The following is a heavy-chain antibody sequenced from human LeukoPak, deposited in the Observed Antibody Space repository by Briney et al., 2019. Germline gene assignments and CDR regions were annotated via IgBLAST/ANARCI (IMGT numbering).Heavy chain of an antibody. Sequence: ASVQVSCKASGYTFTGYYMHWVRQAPGQGLEWMGWINPNSGGTNYAQKFQGRVTMTRDTSISTAYMELSRLRSDDTAVYYCARDRGYCTNGVCYSGRYYYYGMDVWGQGTTVTVSS. CDR3: ARDRGYCTNGVCYSGRYYYYGMDV. J-gene: IGHJ6*02. CDR2: INPNSGGT. CDR1: GYTFTGYY. D-gene: IGHD2-8*01. V-gene: IGHV1-2*02.